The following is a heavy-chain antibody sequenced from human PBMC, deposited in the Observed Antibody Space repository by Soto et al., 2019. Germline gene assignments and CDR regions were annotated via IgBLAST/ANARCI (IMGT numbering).Heavy chain of an antibody. Sequence: GESLKISCKGSGYSFISYWIVWVRQMPGKGLEYMGIIYPGDSDTRYSPSFQGQVTISADKSISTAYLQWSSLKASDTALYYCARRSTYCSSSGCYFDYWGQGIPVTVS. V-gene: IGHV5-51*01. CDR3: ARRSTYCSSSGCYFDY. D-gene: IGHD2-2*01. J-gene: IGHJ4*02. CDR1: GYSFISYW. CDR2: IYPGDSDT.